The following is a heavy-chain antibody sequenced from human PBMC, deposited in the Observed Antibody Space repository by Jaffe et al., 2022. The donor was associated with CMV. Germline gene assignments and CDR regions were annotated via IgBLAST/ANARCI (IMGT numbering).Heavy chain of an antibody. V-gene: IGHV3-49*05. J-gene: IGHJ6*02. CDR2: IRSKAYGGTT. CDR3: TRDGDDFWSGVSGMDV. D-gene: IGHD3-3*01. Sequence: EVQLVESGGGLVKPGRSLRLSCTASGFTFGDYAMSWFRQAPGKGLEWVGFIRSKAYGGTTEYAASVKGRFTISRDDSKSIAYLQMNSLKTEDTAVYYCTRDGDDFWSGVSGMDVWGQGTTVTVSS. CDR1: GFTFGDYA.